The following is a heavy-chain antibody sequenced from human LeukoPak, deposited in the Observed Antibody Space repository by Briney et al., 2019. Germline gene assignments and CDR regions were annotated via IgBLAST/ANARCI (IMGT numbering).Heavy chain of an antibody. D-gene: IGHD6-13*01. V-gene: IGHV4-30-4*01. J-gene: IGHJ4*02. CDR3: ARGYQQQLADY. Sequence: PSETLSLTCTVSGGSISSGDYYWSWIRQPPGKGLEWIGCIYYSGSTYYNPSLKSRVTISVDTSKNQFSLKLSSVTAADTAVYYCARGYQQQLADYWGQGTLVTVSS. CDR1: GGSISSGDYY. CDR2: IYYSGST.